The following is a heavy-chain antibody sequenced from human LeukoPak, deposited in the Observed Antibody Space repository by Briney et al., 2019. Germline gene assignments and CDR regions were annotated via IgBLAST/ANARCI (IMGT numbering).Heavy chain of an antibody. CDR3: ARDDVGALDY. D-gene: IGHD3-16*01. CDR1: GFTFSAYW. CDR2: MKQDGREK. J-gene: IGHJ4*02. V-gene: IGHV3-7*01. Sequence: GGSLRLSCAASGFTFSAYWMAWVRQPPGKGLEWVANMKQDGREKHYVDSVKGRFTISRDNARNSLYLQMNSLRAEDSAVYYCARDDVGALDYWGQGTLVTVSS.